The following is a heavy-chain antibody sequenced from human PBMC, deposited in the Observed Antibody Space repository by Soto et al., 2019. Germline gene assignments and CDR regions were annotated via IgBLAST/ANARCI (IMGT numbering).Heavy chain of an antibody. CDR3: ARNESSNTSGMDV. CDR2: ISSSSFSI. CDR1: GFTFSSYS. V-gene: IGHV3-21*02. Sequence: EVQLVESGGGLVKPGGSLRLSCAASGFTFSSYSMNWVRQAPGKGLEWVSSISSSSFSINYADSVKGRLSISRDNAQNPRHLQTNNLRAEDTAIYYGARNESSNTSGMDVGGQGTMVIVSS. D-gene: IGHD6-6*01. J-gene: IGHJ6*02.